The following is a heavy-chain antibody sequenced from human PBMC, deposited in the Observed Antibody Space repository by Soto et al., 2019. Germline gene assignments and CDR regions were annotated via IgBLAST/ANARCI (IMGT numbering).Heavy chain of an antibody. J-gene: IGHJ6*02. D-gene: IGHD3-9*01. V-gene: IGHV1-69*06. CDR3: ARGANYDISTGKGYSFPGMDV. CDR2: ILPIFGTT. Sequence: QVQLVQSGAEVKKPGSSVKVSCKASGLIFSSYAISWVRQAPGQGLEWVGGILPIFGTTNYAQRFKGRVTITADTSATTTYLVVSSLRSEATAVYFCARGANYDISTGKGYSFPGMDVLGQGTRVSVSS. CDR1: GLIFSSYA.